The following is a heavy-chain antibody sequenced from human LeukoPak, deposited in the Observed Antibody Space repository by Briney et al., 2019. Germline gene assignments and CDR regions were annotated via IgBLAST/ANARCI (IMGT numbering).Heavy chain of an antibody. CDR1: GFTFSSYA. V-gene: IGHV3-30*18. Sequence: GGSLRLSCAASGFTFSSYAMHWVRQAPGKGLEWVALISYDGSNKYYADSVKGRLSISRDNSKNTLYLQMNSLRAEDTAVYYCAKEQQGYISSLDPLDIWGQGTMVTVSS. CDR3: AKEQQGYISSLDPLDI. CDR2: ISYDGSNK. J-gene: IGHJ3*02. D-gene: IGHD6-6*01.